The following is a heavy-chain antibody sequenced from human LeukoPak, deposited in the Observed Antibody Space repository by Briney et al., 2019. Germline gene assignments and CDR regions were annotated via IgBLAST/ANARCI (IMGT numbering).Heavy chain of an antibody. D-gene: IGHD6-6*01. CDR1: GGTFSSYA. Sequence: GASVKVSCKASGGTFSSYAISWVRQAPGQGLEWMGGIIPIFGTANYAQKFQGRVTITTDESTSTAYMELSSLRSEDTAVYYCARVRSARPREDYYYYYYMDVWGKGTTVTVSS. V-gene: IGHV1-69*05. J-gene: IGHJ6*03. CDR2: IIPIFGTA. CDR3: ARVRSARPREDYYYYYYMDV.